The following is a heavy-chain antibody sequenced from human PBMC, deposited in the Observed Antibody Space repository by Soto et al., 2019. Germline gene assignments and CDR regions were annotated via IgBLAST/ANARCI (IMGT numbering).Heavy chain of an antibody. J-gene: IGHJ5*02. D-gene: IGHD3-3*01. CDR3: ARAADRHDCLDCDCWSGYGGWFDP. Sequence: QVQLVESGGGVVQPGRSLRLSCAASGFTFSSYGMHGVRQAPGKGLEWVAGIWYDGSNKYYADSVKGRFTISRDNSRSRQYLQMNSLRAEDTAVYYCARAADRHDCLDCDCWSGYGGWFDPWGPGTLVTGSS. V-gene: IGHV3-33*01. CDR2: IWYDGSNK. CDR1: GFTFSSYG.